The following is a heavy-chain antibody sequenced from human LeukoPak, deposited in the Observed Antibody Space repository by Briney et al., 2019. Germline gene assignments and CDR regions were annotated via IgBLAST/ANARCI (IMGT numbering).Heavy chain of an antibody. CDR2: ISGSGGSI. D-gene: IGHD4-17*01. CDR1: GFTFSSYG. V-gene: IGHV3-23*01. CDR3: AKDTDYGDYVV. J-gene: IGHJ4*02. Sequence: GGSLRLSCAASGFTFSSYGMSWVRQAPGKGLEWVSAISGSGGSIYYADSVKGRFTISRDNSKNTLYLQMNSLRAEDTAVYYCAKDTDYGDYVVWGQGTLVTVSS.